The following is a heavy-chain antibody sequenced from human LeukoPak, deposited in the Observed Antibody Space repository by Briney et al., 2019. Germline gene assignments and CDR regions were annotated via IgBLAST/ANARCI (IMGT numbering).Heavy chain of an antibody. CDR2: IYYSGST. D-gene: IGHD3-16*01. CDR1: GASISGGTYY. V-gene: IGHV4-61*01. J-gene: IGHJ4*02. CDR3: ARVRGGDFDY. Sequence: SETLSLTCSVSGASISGGTYYWGWIRQPPGKGLEWIGYIYYSGSTNYNPSLKSRVTISVDTSKNQFSLKLSSVTAADTAVYYCARVRGGDFDYWGQGTLVTVSS.